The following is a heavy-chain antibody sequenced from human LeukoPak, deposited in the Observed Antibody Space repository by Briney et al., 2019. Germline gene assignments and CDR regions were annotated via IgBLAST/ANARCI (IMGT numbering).Heavy chain of an antibody. CDR2: IYQSGST. V-gene: IGHV4-38-2*02. CDR3: ARVTGYMIEDYFDY. CDR1: GYSITSGYY. D-gene: IGHD3-22*01. J-gene: IGHJ4*02. Sequence: SETLSLTCTVSGYSITSGYYWGWIRQPPGEGLEWIGSIYQSGSTYYNPSLKSRVTISLDTSNNQFSLKLSSVIAADTAVYYCARVTGYMIEDYFDYWGQGTLVTVSS.